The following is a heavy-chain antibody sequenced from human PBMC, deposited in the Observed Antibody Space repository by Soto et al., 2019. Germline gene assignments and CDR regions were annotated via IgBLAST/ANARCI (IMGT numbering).Heavy chain of an antibody. CDR3: ARRFEVAGADY. D-gene: IGHD6-19*01. V-gene: IGHV5-10-1*01. CDR1: GYSFTSYW. Sequence: GESLKISCKGSGYSFTSYWINWVRQMPGKGLEWMGRIDPSDSYTNYSPSFQGRVTISADKSISTAYLQWSSLEASDTAMYYCARRFEVAGADYWGQGSLVTVSS. J-gene: IGHJ4*02. CDR2: IDPSDSYT.